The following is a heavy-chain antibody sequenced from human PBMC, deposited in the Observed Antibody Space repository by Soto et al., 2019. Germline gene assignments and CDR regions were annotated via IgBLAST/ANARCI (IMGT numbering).Heavy chain of an antibody. CDR3: AIDRGYNRNYGWFEP. J-gene: IGHJ5*02. CDR2: ISAYNGNT. CDR1: GYTFSSYG. Sequence: QVQLVQSGAEVKKPGASVKVSCKASGYTFSSYGISWVRQAPGQGLEWMGRISAYNGNTNYAQKLQGRVTMTTDTSTSTAYMALRSLRSDDTAVYYCAIDRGYNRNYGWFEPWGQGTLVTVPS. V-gene: IGHV1-18*01. D-gene: IGHD1-7*01.